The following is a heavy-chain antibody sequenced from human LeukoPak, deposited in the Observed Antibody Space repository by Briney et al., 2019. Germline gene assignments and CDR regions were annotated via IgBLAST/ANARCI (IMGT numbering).Heavy chain of an antibody. CDR1: GFTFSSYG. CDR3: VKYLVPTAVLMDV. J-gene: IGHJ6*02. Sequence: PGGSLRLSCAASGFTFSSYGMHWVRQAPGKGLEWVAFTRYDGSNKYYADSVKGRFTISRDNSKNTLYLQMNSLRAEDTAVYYCVKYLVPTAVLMDVWGQGTTVTDSS. V-gene: IGHV3-30*02. D-gene: IGHD2-2*01. CDR2: TRYDGSNK.